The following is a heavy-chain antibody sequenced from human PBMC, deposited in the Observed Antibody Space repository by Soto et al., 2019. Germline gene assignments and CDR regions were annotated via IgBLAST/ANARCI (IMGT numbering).Heavy chain of an antibody. D-gene: IGHD2-2*01. CDR2: IYYSGST. CDR3: ARVRTSRPRYYYYMDD. Sequence: QVQLQESGPGLVKPSQTLSLTCTVSGGSISSGGYYWSWIRQHPGKGLEWIGYIYYSGSTYYNPSLMIRVTISVDTSKNQFSLKLSSVTAADTAVYYCARVRTSRPRYYYYMDDWGKGTKVTVSS. J-gene: IGHJ6*03. V-gene: IGHV4-31*03. CDR1: GGSISSGGYY.